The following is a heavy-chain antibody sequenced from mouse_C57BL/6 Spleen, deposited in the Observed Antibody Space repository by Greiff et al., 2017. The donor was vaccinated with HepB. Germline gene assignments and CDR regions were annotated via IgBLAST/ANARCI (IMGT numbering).Heavy chain of an antibody. V-gene: IGHV1-52*01. CDR2: IDPSDSET. J-gene: IGHJ2*01. Sequence: VQLKQPGAELVRPGSSVKLSCKASGYTFTSYWMHWVKQRPIQGLEWIGNIDPSDSETHYNQKFKDKATLTVDKSSSTAYMQLSSLTSEDSAVYYCARRRYFDYWGQGTTLTVSS. D-gene: IGHD1-1*01. CDR3: ARRRYFDY. CDR1: GYTFTSYW.